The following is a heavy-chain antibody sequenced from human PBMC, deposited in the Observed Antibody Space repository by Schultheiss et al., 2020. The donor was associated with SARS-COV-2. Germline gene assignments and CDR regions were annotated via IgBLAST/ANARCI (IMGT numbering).Heavy chain of an antibody. V-gene: IGHV3-7*01. CDR3: GKDRGELTTWGDYGMDV. J-gene: IGHJ6*04. CDR2: IKQDGSEK. CDR1: GFTFSSYW. Sequence: GGSLRLSCAASGFTFSSYWMSWVRQAPGKGLEWVANIKQDGSEKYYVDSVKGRFTISRDNSKNTQYLQMNSLRADDTAMYYCGKDRGELTTWGDYGMDVWGKGTTVTVS. D-gene: IGHD1-26*01.